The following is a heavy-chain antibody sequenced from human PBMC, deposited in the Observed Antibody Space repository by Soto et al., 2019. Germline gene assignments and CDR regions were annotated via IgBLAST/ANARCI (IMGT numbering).Heavy chain of an antibody. CDR3: AREDSSSYYDAFDI. Sequence: VQLVESGGGLVQPGGSLRLSCAASGFTVSSNYMSWVRQAPGKGLEWVSVIYRGGSTYYADSVKGRFTISRDNSKNTLYPQMNSLRAEDTAVYYCAREDSSSYYDAFDIWGQGTMVTVSS. CDR2: IYRGGST. V-gene: IGHV3-66*01. CDR1: GFTVSSNY. J-gene: IGHJ3*02. D-gene: IGHD6-13*01.